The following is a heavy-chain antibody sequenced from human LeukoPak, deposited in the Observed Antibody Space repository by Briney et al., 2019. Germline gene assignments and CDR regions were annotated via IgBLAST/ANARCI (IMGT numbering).Heavy chain of an antibody. V-gene: IGHV4-59*01. Sequence: SETPSLTCTVSGGSISSYYWSWIRQPPGKGLEWIGYISYSGSTNFNPSLKSRVTISVDTSKNQFSLKLSSVTAADTAVYYCAREGTAGTNLNWFDPWGQGTLVTVSS. J-gene: IGHJ5*02. CDR2: ISYSGST. D-gene: IGHD1-1*01. CDR3: AREGTAGTNLNWFDP. CDR1: GGSISSYY.